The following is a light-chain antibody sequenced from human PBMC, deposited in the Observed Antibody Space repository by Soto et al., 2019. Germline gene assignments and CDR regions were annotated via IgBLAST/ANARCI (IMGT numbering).Light chain of an antibody. V-gene: IGKV1-5*01. Sequence: DIQMTQSPSTLSASVGDRVTITCRASQSISSWLAWYQQKPGKAPKLLMYDASSLEGGVPSRFSGSGSGTEFTLTISSLQPDDFATYYCQQYNSYWTFGQGTKVDIK. CDR3: QQYNSYWT. CDR2: DAS. J-gene: IGKJ1*01. CDR1: QSISSW.